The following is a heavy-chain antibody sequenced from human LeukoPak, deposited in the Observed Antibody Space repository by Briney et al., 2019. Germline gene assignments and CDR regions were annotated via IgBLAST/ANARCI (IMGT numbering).Heavy chain of an antibody. Sequence: SETLSLTCTVSGXYISSYYWSWIRQPAGKGLEWIGRIYSSGSTKYNPSLVGRVTMTVDTSKNQFSLKLSSVTAADTAVYYCAGTQAGIGDFDYWGQGSLVTVSS. V-gene: IGHV4-4*07. J-gene: IGHJ4*02. CDR1: GXYISSYY. CDR2: IYSSGST. CDR3: AGTQAGIGDFDY. D-gene: IGHD2-21*01.